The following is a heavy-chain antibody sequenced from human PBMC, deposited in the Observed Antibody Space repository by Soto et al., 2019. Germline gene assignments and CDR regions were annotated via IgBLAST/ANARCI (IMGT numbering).Heavy chain of an antibody. Sequence: VGSLRLSCLSSGFNFLNSAMHWVRQAPGKGLEYVSGISSEGGNKYYGDAVKGRFIISRDNSENTVFLQMTNARPEDAAVYYCVKDPFYYSSRSPFSCWGRGTLVTVSS. J-gene: IGHJ4*02. CDR2: ISSEGGNK. D-gene: IGHD3-22*01. CDR3: VKDPFYYSSRSPFSC. V-gene: IGHV3-64D*06. CDR1: GFNFLNSA.